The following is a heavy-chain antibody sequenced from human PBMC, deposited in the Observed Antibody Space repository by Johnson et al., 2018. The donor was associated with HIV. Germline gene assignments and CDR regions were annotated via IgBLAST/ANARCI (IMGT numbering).Heavy chain of an antibody. Sequence: VQLVESGGGLVQPGASLRLCCDFSRSGVPALAVREVGRASGRGREWISVVYGSFNTYYADSVKGRFRISRDNSKNTLYLQMNSLRAEDKAVYYCAKAPPLSTYDYDAFDVWGQGTMVTVSS. CDR3: AKAPPLSTYDYDAFDV. CDR2: VYGSFNT. CDR1: RSGVPALA. V-gene: IGHV3-53*01. J-gene: IGHJ3*01. D-gene: IGHD5-12*01.